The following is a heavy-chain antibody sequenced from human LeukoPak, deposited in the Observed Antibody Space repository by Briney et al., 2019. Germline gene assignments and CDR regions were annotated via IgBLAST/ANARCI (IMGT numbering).Heavy chain of an antibody. Sequence: SVKVSCKASGGTFSSYTISWVRQAPGQGLEWMGRIIPILGIANYAQKFQGRVTITADESTSTAYMELSSLRSEDTAVYYCARHRRFPYYDFWSGPANDAFDIWGQGTMVTVSS. J-gene: IGHJ3*02. D-gene: IGHD3-3*01. CDR3: ARHRRFPYYDFWSGPANDAFDI. CDR1: GGTFSSYT. V-gene: IGHV1-69*02. CDR2: IIPILGIA.